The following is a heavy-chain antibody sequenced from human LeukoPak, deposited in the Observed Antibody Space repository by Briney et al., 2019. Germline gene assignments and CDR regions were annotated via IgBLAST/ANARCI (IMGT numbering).Heavy chain of an antibody. V-gene: IGHV1-18*01. J-gene: IGHJ5*02. Sequence: GASVKVSCKASGYTFTSYGISWVRLAPGQGLEWMGWISAYNGNTNYAQKLQGRVTMTTDTSTSTAYMELRSLRSDDTAVYYCARARPIGEVRVYNWFDPWGQGTLVTVSS. CDR3: ARARPIGEVRVYNWFDP. CDR1: GYTFTSYG. CDR2: ISAYNGNT. D-gene: IGHD6-6*01.